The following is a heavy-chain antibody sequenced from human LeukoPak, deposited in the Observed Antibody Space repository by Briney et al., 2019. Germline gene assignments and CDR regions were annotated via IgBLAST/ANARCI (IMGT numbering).Heavy chain of an antibody. CDR1: GFTFSTYS. CDR3: ARAIGYCSDGSCYHFFDY. V-gene: IGHV3-48*01. J-gene: IGHJ4*02. D-gene: IGHD2-15*01. Sequence: PGGSLRLSCTASGFTFSTYSMTWVRQAPGKGLEWVSYISSSSSTIGYVDSVKGRFTISRDNAKNSLSLQMNSLRAEDTAVYYCARAIGYCSDGSCYHFFDYWGQGTLVTVSS. CDR2: ISSSSSTI.